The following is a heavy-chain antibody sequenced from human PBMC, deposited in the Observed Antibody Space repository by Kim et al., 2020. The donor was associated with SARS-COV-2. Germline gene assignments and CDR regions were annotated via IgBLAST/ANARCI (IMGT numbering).Heavy chain of an antibody. CDR2: FDPEDGET. D-gene: IGHD2-2*01. CDR1: GYTLTELS. CDR3: ATVLLRVVPAVGIVFDP. J-gene: IGHJ5*02. V-gene: IGHV1-24*01. Sequence: ASVKVSCKVSGYTLTELSMHWVRQAPGKGLEWMGGFDPEDGETIYAQKFQGRVTMTEDTSTDTAYMELSSLRSEDTAVYYCATVLLRVVPAVGIVFDPWGQGTLVTVSS.